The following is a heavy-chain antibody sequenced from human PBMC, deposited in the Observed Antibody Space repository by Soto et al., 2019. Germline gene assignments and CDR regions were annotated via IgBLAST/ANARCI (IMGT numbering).Heavy chain of an antibody. CDR1: GYTFVNYA. Sequence: QVQLVQSGAEVKKPGASVMVSCKASGYTFVNYAIHWVRQAPGQKFEWMGWINTGKGNARSLQKFQDRLTCTRDTSANTSYRAVGSMRSEDTAVYFGARDLSGWGLTIGHFGVDFWGQGTTVIVSS. CDR3: ARDLSGWGLTIGHFGVDF. D-gene: IGHD3-10*01. V-gene: IGHV1-3*04. CDR2: INTGKGNA. J-gene: IGHJ6*02.